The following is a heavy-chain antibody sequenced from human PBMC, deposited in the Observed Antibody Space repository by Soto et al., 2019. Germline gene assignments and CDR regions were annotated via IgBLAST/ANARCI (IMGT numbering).Heavy chain of an antibody. V-gene: IGHV6-1*01. D-gene: IGHD1-1*01. J-gene: IGHJ6*03. CDR1: GEKVSSNRAA. CDR2: TYYKSKWYY. Sequence: LPTLSLTGASCGEKVSSNRAAWNCLKQSPSRGLEWLGRTYYKSKWYYTYAASVKSRITVSPDTSKNQFSLQLTSVTPEDTAVYYCARGSWDDVSGHYYMDVWDKGTTVTVSS. CDR3: ARGSWDDVSGHYYMDV.